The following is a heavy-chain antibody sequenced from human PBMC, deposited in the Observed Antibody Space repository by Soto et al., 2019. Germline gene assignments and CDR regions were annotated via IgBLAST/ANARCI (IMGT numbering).Heavy chain of an antibody. J-gene: IGHJ4*02. Sequence: QVQLVQSGAEVKKPGASVKVSCKASGYSFTSYGISWVRQAPGQGLEWMGWISAYNGNTKYAQKLQGRVTMTTDTSTSTAYRELSSLRSDDTAVYDCARDIAVALIDDWGQGTLVTVSS. V-gene: IGHV1-18*01. D-gene: IGHD6-19*01. CDR2: ISAYNGNT. CDR3: ARDIAVALIDD. CDR1: GYSFTSYG.